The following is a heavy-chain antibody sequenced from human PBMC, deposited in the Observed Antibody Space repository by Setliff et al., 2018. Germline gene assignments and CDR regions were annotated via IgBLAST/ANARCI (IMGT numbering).Heavy chain of an antibody. Sequence: ASETLSLTCTVSGVSITNINYYWGLIRQPPGKGLEWIGSIFYSGRTFYNPSLKSRVTISVDTSKNQFSLTLSSVTAADTAVYYCARLPNYVWGSPVDYWGQGTLVTVS. CDR1: GVSITNINYY. V-gene: IGHV4-39*01. J-gene: IGHJ4*02. D-gene: IGHD3-16*01. CDR2: IFYSGRT. CDR3: ARLPNYVWGSPVDY.